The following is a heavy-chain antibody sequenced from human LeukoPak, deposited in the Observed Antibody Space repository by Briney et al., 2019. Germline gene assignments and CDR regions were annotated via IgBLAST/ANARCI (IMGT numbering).Heavy chain of an antibody. CDR1: GDSISGGNRY. D-gene: IGHD5-24*01. CDR3: ATYSDGWHYFDY. Sequence: SETLSLTCTVSGDSISGGNRYWSWVRQPAGEGREWIGRFYNSGNIKYNPSLKSRVTISVDTSKNQFSLKLSSVTAADTAVYYCATYSDGWHYFDYWGQGTLVTVSS. V-gene: IGHV4-61*02. J-gene: IGHJ4*02. CDR2: FYNSGNI.